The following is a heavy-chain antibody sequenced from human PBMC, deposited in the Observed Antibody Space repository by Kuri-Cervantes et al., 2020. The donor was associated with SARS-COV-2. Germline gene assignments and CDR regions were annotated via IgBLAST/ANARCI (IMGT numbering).Heavy chain of an antibody. CDR3: ARRNDFWSGAYFDY. Sequence: GGSLRLSCEASGFTFSTYSMNWVRQAPGKGLQWVASISSSGSYIHYADSVRGRFTISRDNAKDSVYLQMNSLRAEDTAVYYCARRNDFWSGAYFDYWGQGTLVTVSS. V-gene: IGHV3-21*01. D-gene: IGHD3-3*01. CDR1: GFTFSTYS. CDR2: ISSSGSYI. J-gene: IGHJ4*02.